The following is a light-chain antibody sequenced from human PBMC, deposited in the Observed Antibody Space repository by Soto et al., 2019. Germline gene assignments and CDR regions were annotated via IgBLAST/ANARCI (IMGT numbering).Light chain of an antibody. V-gene: IGKV1-39*01. J-gene: IGKJ4*01. Sequence: DIQMTQSPSSLSASVGDRVTITCRASQSINKYINWYQQKPGKAPNLLINGASSLQSGVPSRFSGSGSGTDFTLTISNLQPEDFATYYCQQLESYPSTFGGGTKVEIK. CDR2: GAS. CDR3: QQLESYPST. CDR1: QSINKY.